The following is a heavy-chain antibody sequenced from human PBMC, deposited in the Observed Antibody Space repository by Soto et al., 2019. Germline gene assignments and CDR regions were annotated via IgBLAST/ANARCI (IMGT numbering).Heavy chain of an antibody. V-gene: IGHV1-24*01. CDR2: FDPEDGET. J-gene: IGHJ3*02. D-gene: IGHD6-6*01. CDR1: GHTLTELS. CDR3: AIDYNLYSSSARYALDI. Sequence: QVQLVQSGAEVKKPGASVKVSCKVSGHTLTELSMHWVRQAPGKGLEWMGGFDPEDGETIYAQKFPGRVTMTEDTSTDTAYMELSSLRSEDTAVYYCAIDYNLYSSSARYALDIWGQGTMVTVSS.